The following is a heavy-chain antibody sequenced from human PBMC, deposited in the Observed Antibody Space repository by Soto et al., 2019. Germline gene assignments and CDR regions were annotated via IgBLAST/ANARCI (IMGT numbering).Heavy chain of an antibody. J-gene: IGHJ5*02. Sequence: AFSVKVSCKASGYTFTVYYMHWLRQAPGQGLEWMGWINPNSGGTNYAQKFQGWVTMTRDTSTSTAYMELRRLRSDDTAVYYCPRGERDIVANGYNWFEHWGQGTLVTVSS. CDR1: GYTFTVYY. V-gene: IGHV1-2*04. CDR2: INPNSGGT. D-gene: IGHD5-12*01. CDR3: PRGERDIVANGYNWFEH.